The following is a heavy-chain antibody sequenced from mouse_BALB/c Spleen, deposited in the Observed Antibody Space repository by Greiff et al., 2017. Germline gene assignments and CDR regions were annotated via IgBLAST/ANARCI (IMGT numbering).Heavy chain of an antibody. J-gene: IGHJ4*01. CDR1: GFTFSSFG. Sequence: EVKVVESGGGLVQPGGSRKLSCAASGFTFSSFGMHWVRQAPEKGLEWVAYISSGSSIIYYADTVKGRFTISRDNPKNTLFLQMTSLRSEDTAMYYCAKPITTATYYAMDYWGQGTSVTVSS. CDR3: AKPITTATYYAMDY. D-gene: IGHD1-2*01. CDR2: ISSGSSII. V-gene: IGHV5-17*02.